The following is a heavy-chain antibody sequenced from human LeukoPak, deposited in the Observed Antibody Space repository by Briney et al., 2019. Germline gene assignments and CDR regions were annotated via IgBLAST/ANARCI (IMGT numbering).Heavy chain of an antibody. J-gene: IGHJ5*02. D-gene: IGHD4-23*01. CDR3: ARENLDGGNSDNWFDP. CDR2: ISCSSDNT. Sequence: GGTLRLSCEASGPTFSNYAMRWVRQAPGKGLEWVSSISCSSDNTNYADSAKGRFTISRDNSKNILYLQMNSLTAADTAVYYCARENLDGGNSDNWFDPWGQGTLVTVSS. CDR1: GPTFSNYA. V-gene: IGHV3-23*01.